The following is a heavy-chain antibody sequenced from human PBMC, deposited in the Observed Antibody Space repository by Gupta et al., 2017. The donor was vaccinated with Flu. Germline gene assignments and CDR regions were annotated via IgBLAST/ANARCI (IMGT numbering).Heavy chain of an antibody. D-gene: IGHD7-27*01. CDR1: GFTFSAYA. J-gene: IGHJ4*02. V-gene: IGHV3-23*01. Sequence: EVQLLESGGGLVQAGGSLRLSCAFSGFTFSAYAMNWVRQAPGKGLEWVSGISGSGDMIKYADSVKGRLTISRDNSETTVFLEMNNVRADDTALYYCAKGTGDGKFNELEGWGQGTLVTGSS. CDR3: AKGTGDGKFNELEG. CDR2: ISGSGDMI.